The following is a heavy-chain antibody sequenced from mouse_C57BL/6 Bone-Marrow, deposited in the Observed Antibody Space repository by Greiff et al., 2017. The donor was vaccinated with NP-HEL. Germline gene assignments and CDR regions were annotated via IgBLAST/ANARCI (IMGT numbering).Heavy chain of an antibody. J-gene: IGHJ1*03. CDR3: ARRDGNLYFDV. V-gene: IGHV5-17*01. Sequence: DVMLVESGGGLVKPGGSLKLSCAASGFTFSDYGMHWVRQAPEKGLEWVAYISSGSSTIYYADTVKGRFTISRDNAKNTLFLQMTSLRSEDTAMYYCARRDGNLYFDVWGTGTTVTVSS. CDR1: GFTFSDYG. D-gene: IGHD2-1*01. CDR2: ISSGSSTI.